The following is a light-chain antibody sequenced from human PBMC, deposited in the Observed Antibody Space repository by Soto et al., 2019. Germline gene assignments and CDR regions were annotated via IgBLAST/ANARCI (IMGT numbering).Light chain of an antibody. Sequence: QSVLTQPPSVSGTPGQRVTISCSGSSSNVAINPVNWYQHLPGAAPRLLIYETDRRSSGVPYRFSASKSGTSASLAISGLTSEDEADYYCEAWDETLDGLYVFGTGTKLTVL. CDR2: ETD. J-gene: IGLJ1*01. CDR3: EAWDETLDGLYV. CDR1: SSNVAINP. V-gene: IGLV1-44*01.